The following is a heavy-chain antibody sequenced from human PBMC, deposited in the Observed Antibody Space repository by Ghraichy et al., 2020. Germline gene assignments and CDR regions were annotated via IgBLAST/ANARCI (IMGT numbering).Heavy chain of an antibody. J-gene: IGHJ4*02. CDR1: GFTFSSYS. Sequence: GESLNISCAASGFTFSSYSMNWVRQAPGKGLEWVSYISSSISTIYYADSVKGRFTISRDNAKNSLYLQMNSLRAEDTAVYYCARERGSGASGGVYYFDYWGQGTLVTVSS. D-gene: IGHD6-6*01. CDR2: ISSSISTI. V-gene: IGHV3-48*01. CDR3: ARERGSGASGGVYYFDY.